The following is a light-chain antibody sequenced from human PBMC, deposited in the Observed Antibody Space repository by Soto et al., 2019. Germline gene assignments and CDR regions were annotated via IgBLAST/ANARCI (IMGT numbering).Light chain of an antibody. J-gene: IGKJ4*01. Sequence: EIVLTQSPATLSFSPGERATLSCRASQNVNNYLFWFQQKPGQAPRLLMYDASNRAAGIPARFSGSGSGTDFTLTISSLEPEDFTVYYCQQHSDWPLTFGGGTKVDIK. V-gene: IGKV3-11*01. CDR3: QQHSDWPLT. CDR2: DAS. CDR1: QNVNNY.